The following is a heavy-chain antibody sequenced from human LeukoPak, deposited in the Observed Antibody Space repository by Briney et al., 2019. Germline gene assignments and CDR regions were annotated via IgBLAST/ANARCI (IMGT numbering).Heavy chain of an antibody. D-gene: IGHD6-19*01. J-gene: IGHJ4*02. Sequence: GGSLRLSCAASGFTFSSYSMNWVRQAPGKGLEWVGFIRSKAYGGTTEYAASVKGRFTISRDDSKSIAYLQMNSLKTEDTAVYYCTRDSGYSSGWYDIDYWGQGTLVTVSS. CDR2: IRSKAYGGTT. CDR1: GFTFSSYS. V-gene: IGHV3-49*04. CDR3: TRDSGYSSGWYDIDY.